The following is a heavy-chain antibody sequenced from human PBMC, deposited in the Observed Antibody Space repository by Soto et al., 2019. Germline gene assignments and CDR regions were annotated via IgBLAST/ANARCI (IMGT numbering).Heavy chain of an antibody. Sequence: GGSLRLSCAASGFTFSSYGMHWVRQAPGEGLEGVQVISYDGSNKYYADSVKVRLTISRANSKNTLYLQMNSLRAEETAVYYCAKDLPTYGVKGGFDXWGQGTLVTVSX. V-gene: IGHV3-30*18. CDR1: GFTFSSYG. J-gene: IGHJ4*02. CDR3: AKDLPTYGVKGGFDX. CDR2: ISYDGSNK. D-gene: IGHD4-17*01.